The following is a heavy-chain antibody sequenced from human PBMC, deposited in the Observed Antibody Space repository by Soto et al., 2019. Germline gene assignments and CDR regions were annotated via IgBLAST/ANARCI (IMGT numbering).Heavy chain of an antibody. Sequence: GGSLRLSCAASGFTFSSYWMSWVRQAPGKGLEWVANIKQDGSEKYYVDSVKGRFTISRDNAKNSLYLQMNSLRAEDTAVYYCARDRKVRDYDFWSGYYPYRGQGTLVTVSS. CDR2: IKQDGSEK. J-gene: IGHJ4*02. D-gene: IGHD3-3*01. V-gene: IGHV3-7*03. CDR1: GFTFSSYW. CDR3: ARDRKVRDYDFWSGYYPY.